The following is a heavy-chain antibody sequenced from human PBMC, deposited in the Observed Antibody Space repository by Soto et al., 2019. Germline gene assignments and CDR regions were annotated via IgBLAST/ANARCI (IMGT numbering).Heavy chain of an antibody. D-gene: IGHD6-19*01. CDR2: LSGSGVST. V-gene: IGHV3-23*01. CDR1: GFTFSSYA. Sequence: PGGSLRLSCAASGFTFSSYAMSWVRQAPGKGLEWVSALSGSGVSTYHADSVKGRFTISRDNSRNTLYLQMNSLRAEDTAIYYCAKDLAVAVNGLFDYWGQGTLVTVSS. J-gene: IGHJ4*02. CDR3: AKDLAVAVNGLFDY.